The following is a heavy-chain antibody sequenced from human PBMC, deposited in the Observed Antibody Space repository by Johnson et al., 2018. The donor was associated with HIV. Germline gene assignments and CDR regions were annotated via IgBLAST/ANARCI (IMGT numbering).Heavy chain of an antibody. D-gene: IGHD6-19*01. Sequence: ESGGGMVRPGGSLRLTCATSGFSFSSYNMHWVRQAPGKELEWVAVISHEGIHKFYADSVKGRFTISRDNSKNNLFLEMNSLRTDDTAVYYCARGTWLIPGAFDIWGQGTMVTVSS. J-gene: IGHJ3*02. CDR2: ISHEGIHK. CDR1: GFSFSSYN. V-gene: IGHV3-30-3*01. CDR3: ARGTWLIPGAFDI.